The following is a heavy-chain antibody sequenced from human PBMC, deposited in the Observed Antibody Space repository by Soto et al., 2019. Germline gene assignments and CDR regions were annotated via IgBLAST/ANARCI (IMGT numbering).Heavy chain of an antibody. CDR2: INAGNGNT. CDR3: ASESYGGEFDD. V-gene: IGHV1-3*01. J-gene: IGHJ4*02. Sequence: ASVKVSCKASGGTFSSYAISWVRQAPGQRLEWMGWINAGNGNTKYSQKFQGRVTITRDTSASTAYMELSSLRSEDTAVYYCASESYGGEFDDWGQGTLVTVSS. CDR1: GGTFSSYA. D-gene: IGHD4-17*01.